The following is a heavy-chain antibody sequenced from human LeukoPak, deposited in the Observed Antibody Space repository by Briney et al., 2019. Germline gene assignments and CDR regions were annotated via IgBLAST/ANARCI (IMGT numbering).Heavy chain of an antibody. Sequence: ASVKVSCKASGYTFTSYDINWVRQATGQGLEWMGWMNPNSGNTGYAQKFQGRVTMTRNTSISTAYMELGSLRSEDTAVYHCAKRIDFWSGYCFDYWGQGTLVTVSS. J-gene: IGHJ4*02. CDR3: AKRIDFWSGYCFDY. CDR1: GYTFTSYD. CDR2: MNPNSGNT. D-gene: IGHD3-3*01. V-gene: IGHV1-8*01.